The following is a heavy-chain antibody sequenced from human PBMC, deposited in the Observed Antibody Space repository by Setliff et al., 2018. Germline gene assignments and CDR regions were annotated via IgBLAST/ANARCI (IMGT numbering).Heavy chain of an antibody. CDR1: GFTFTNYW. D-gene: IGHD6-19*01. J-gene: IGHJ4*02. CDR3: ATSDWYAAFDH. V-gene: IGHV3-7*01. Sequence: LRLSCAASGFTFTNYWINWVRQVPGKGLEWVANIKQDESEKHYVGSVKGRFTISRDNARNSVYLQMNSLRAEDAAVYYCATSDWYAAFDHWGQGTLVTVSS. CDR2: IKQDESEK.